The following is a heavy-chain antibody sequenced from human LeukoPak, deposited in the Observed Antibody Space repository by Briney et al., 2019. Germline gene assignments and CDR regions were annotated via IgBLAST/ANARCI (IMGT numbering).Heavy chain of an antibody. CDR1: GGTFSGQA. V-gene: IGHV1-69*05. Sequence: SVKVSCKPSGGTFSGQAVSWVRQAPGQGLEWMGRIIPIFGSTDYSQNFQGRVTITTDEPATIVYMELSSLRSDDTAVYYCARGVRSHFYDYSGLFYYYLYLWGTGTTVTVSS. D-gene: IGHD3-16*01. CDR3: ARGVRSHFYDYSGLFYYYLYL. J-gene: IGHJ6*03. CDR2: IIPIFGST.